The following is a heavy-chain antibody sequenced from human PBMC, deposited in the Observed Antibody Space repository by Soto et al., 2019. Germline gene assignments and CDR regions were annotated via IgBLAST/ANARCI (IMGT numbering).Heavy chain of an antibody. CDR3: AKDGGRSPWFYYYGMDV. V-gene: IGHV3-23*01. J-gene: IGHJ6*02. CDR1: GFTFSSYA. Sequence: GGSLRLSCAASGFTFSSYAMSWVRQAPGKGLEWVSAISGSGGSTYYADSVKGRFTISRDNSKNTLYLQMNSLRAEDTAVYYCAKDGGRSPWFYYYGMDVWGQGTTVTVSS. CDR2: ISGSGGST. D-gene: IGHD3-9*01.